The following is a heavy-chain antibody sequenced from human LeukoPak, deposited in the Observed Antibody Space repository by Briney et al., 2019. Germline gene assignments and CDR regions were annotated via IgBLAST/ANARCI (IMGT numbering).Heavy chain of an antibody. CDR1: GASIRISNYF. J-gene: IGHJ4*02. CDR2: IHYSGTT. D-gene: IGHD5-12*01. CDR3: ARDRHKLVDIVAGILDY. V-gene: IGHV4-39*07. Sequence: SETLSLTCNVSGASIRISNYFWGWIRQPPGKGLEWIGNIHYSGTTYYNPSLKSRVTILVDTSKNQFSLKLSSVTAADTAVYYCARDRHKLVDIVAGILDYWGQGTLVTVSS.